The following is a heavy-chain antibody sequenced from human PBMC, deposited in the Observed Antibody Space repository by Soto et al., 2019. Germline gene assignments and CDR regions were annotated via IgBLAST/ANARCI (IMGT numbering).Heavy chain of an antibody. D-gene: IGHD6-13*01. J-gene: IGHJ4*02. CDR1: GFTFSNYA. CDR3: AKESRGIAPTVTGY. Sequence: GGSLRLSCGASGFTFSNYAMSWVRQAPGKGLEWVSAIVGGGDSTYYADSVKGRFTISRDNSKNTLHLQMNSLRAEDTAVYFCAKESRGIAPTVTGYWGQGTLVTVS. CDR2: IVGGGDST. V-gene: IGHV3-23*01.